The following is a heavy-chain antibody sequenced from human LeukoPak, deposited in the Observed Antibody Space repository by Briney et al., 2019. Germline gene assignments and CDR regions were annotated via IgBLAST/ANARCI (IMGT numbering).Heavy chain of an antibody. J-gene: IGHJ4*02. CDR2: IYHSGST. Sequence: PSETLSLTCAVSGGSISSGGYSWSWIRQPPGKGLEWIGYIYHSGSTYYNPSLKSRVTISVDRSENQFSLKLSSVTAADTAVYYCASRYSYGSGGFDYWGQGTLVTVSS. V-gene: IGHV4-30-2*01. CDR1: GGSISSGGYS. CDR3: ASRYSYGSGGFDY. D-gene: IGHD5-18*01.